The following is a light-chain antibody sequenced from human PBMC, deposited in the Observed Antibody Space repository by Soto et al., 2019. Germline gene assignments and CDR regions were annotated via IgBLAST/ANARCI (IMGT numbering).Light chain of an antibody. V-gene: IGKV1D-8*01. CDR1: QGISSY. Sequence: VIWMTQSPSLLSASTGDRVTVSCLMSQGISSYLAWYQQKPGKAPQLLIYAASTLQSGVPSRFSSSGSGTALALTLSCLQSDDFATGYCQQHYSSRPPIGRGTKV. CDR3: QQHYSSRPP. CDR2: AAS. J-gene: IGKJ4*01.